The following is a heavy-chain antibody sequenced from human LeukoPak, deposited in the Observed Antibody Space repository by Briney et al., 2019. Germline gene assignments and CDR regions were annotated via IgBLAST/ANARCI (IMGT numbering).Heavy chain of an antibody. D-gene: IGHD4-17*01. V-gene: IGHV1-3*01. Sequence: ASVKVSCKASGYNFTSYAIHWVRQAPGQRLEWMGWINAGNGKTEYSQRFQGRVTIIRDTSASTAYMELSSLRSEDTAVYYCARVPTVTNWFGPWGQGTLVTVSS. J-gene: IGHJ5*02. CDR3: ARVPTVTNWFGP. CDR1: GYNFTSYA. CDR2: INAGNGKT.